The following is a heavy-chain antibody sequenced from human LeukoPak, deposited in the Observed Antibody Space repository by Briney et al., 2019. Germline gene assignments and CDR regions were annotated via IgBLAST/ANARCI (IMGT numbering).Heavy chain of an antibody. CDR3: ARGIQPPKYYGSGSDTLDI. CDR2: VSKDGNTK. Sequence: GRSLRLSCVASGFTFSTYAIHWVRQAPGKGLEWVAVVSKDGNTKYYADSVKGRFTISRDNSKNTVYLQMNSLRAEDTSVYYCARGIQPPKYYGSGSDTLDIWGQGTMVTVSS. J-gene: IGHJ3*02. D-gene: IGHD3-10*01. CDR1: GFTFSTYA. V-gene: IGHV3-30*04.